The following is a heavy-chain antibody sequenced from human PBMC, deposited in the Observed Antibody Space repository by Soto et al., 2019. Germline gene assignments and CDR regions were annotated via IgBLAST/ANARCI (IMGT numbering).Heavy chain of an antibody. CDR1: GFTFSDYP. CDR2: ISYDGRVK. J-gene: IGHJ4*02. Sequence: VPLVESGGGVVQPGRSLSLSCAASGFTFSDYPMHWVRQAPGKGLEWVAVISYDGRVKYYVDSVKGRFTISRDDSKNTLYLQMNSLRVDDTAVYYCARDFIVGAPDYFDYWGQGTLVTVSS. V-gene: IGHV3-30*04. D-gene: IGHD1-26*01. CDR3: ARDFIVGAPDYFDY.